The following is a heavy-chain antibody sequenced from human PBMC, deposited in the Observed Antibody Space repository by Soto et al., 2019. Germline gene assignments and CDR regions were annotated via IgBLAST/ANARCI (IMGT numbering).Heavy chain of an antibody. J-gene: IGHJ4*02. CDR2: ISYDGSNK. CDR1: GFTFSSHW. Sequence: GGSLRLSCAASGFTFSSHWMHWVRQAPGKGLEWVAVISYDGSNKYYADSVKGRFTISRDNSKNTLYLQMNSLRAEDTAVYYCARVGSYYDSSGYFDYWGQGTLVTVSS. V-gene: IGHV3-30-3*01. D-gene: IGHD3-22*01. CDR3: ARVGSYYDSSGYFDY.